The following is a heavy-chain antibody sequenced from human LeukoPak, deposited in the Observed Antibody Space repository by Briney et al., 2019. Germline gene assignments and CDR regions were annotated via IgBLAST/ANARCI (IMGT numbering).Heavy chain of an antibody. CDR3: ARDSSGTFDY. CDR2: IYYSGST. Sequence: PSETLSLTCTVSGGSITSNSYYWGWIRQPPGNGLEWIGSIYYSGSTYYNPSLKSRVTISVDTSKNQFSLKLSSVTAADTAVYYCARDSSGTFDYWGQGTLVTVSS. D-gene: IGHD6-19*01. J-gene: IGHJ4*02. CDR1: GGSITSNSYY. V-gene: IGHV4-39*07.